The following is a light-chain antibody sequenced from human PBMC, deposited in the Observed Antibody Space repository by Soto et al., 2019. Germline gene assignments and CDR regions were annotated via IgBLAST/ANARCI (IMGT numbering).Light chain of an antibody. CDR3: MQRIEFPLT. V-gene: IGKV2-40*01. CDR1: QSLLDSDDGNTY. CDR2: TVS. J-gene: IGKJ4*01. Sequence: DIVMTQTPLSLPVTPGEPASISCRSSQSLLDSDDGNTYLDWYLQKPGQSPQLLIYTVSYRASGVPDRFSGSGSGTDFTLKISRVDAEDVGVYYCMQRIEFPLTFGGGTKVDIK.